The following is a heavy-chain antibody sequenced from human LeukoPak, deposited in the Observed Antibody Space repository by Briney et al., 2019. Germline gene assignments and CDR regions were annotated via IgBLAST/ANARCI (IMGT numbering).Heavy chain of an antibody. Sequence: ASVKVSCKASGYTFTSYYMHWVRQAPGQGLEWMGIINPSGGSTSYAQKFQGRVTMTRDTSTSTVYMELSSLRSEDTAVYYCAREDGSGSYYAHPYYHYYGMDVWGQGTTVTVSS. D-gene: IGHD3-10*01. CDR3: AREDGSGSYYAHPYYHYYGMDV. V-gene: IGHV1-46*01. CDR1: GYTFTSYY. J-gene: IGHJ6*02. CDR2: INPSGGST.